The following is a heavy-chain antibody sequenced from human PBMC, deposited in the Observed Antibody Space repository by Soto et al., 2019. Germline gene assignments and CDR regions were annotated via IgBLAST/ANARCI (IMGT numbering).Heavy chain of an antibody. CDR2: IIPILGIA. V-gene: IGHV1-69*02. Sequence: SVKVSCKASGGTFSSYTISWVRQAPGQGLEWMGRIIPILGIANYAQKFQGRVTITADKSTSTAYMELSSLRSEDTAVYYCARKYNWNYDNWFDPWGQGTLVTVSS. CDR1: GGTFSSYT. D-gene: IGHD1-7*01. J-gene: IGHJ5*02. CDR3: ARKYNWNYDNWFDP.